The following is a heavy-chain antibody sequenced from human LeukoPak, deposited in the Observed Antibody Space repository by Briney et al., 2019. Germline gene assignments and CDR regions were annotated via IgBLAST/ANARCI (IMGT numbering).Heavy chain of an antibody. CDR1: GFTFSSYA. J-gene: IGHJ6*02. CDR3: AKDSYSSSWYSYYYYGMDV. D-gene: IGHD6-13*01. Sequence: GGSLRLSCAASGFTFSSYAMSWVRQAPGKGLEWVSAISGSGGSTYYADSVKGRFTISRDNSKNTLYLQMNSLRAEDPAVYYCAKDSYSSSWYSYYYYGMDVWGQGTTVTVSS. CDR2: ISGSGGST. V-gene: IGHV3-23*01.